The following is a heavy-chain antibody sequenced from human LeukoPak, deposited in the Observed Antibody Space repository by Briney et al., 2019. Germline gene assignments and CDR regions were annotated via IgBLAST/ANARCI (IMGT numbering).Heavy chain of an antibody. CDR3: VKEDHYGDYVQIDH. V-gene: IGHV3-23*01. J-gene: IGHJ4*02. CDR1: GSSFGSSV. CDR2: ITADGGGT. Sequence: PGGSLRLSCAASGSSFGSSVMSWVRQAPGKGLEWVSAITADGGGTNHADPVKGRFTISRDNSKSTLYLQMNSLRAEDTAVYYCVKEDHYGDYVQIDHWGQGTLVTVSS. D-gene: IGHD4-17*01.